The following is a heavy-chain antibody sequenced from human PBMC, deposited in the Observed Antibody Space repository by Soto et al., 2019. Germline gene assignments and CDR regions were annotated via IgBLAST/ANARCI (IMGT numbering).Heavy chain of an antibody. J-gene: IGHJ6*01. CDR1: GYSFTSYW. CDR3: ARSDYCTNGVCYSGMDV. V-gene: IGHV5-10-1*01. Sequence: ESLKISFKGSGYSFTSYWISWVRQIPGKGLEWMGRIDPSDSYTNYSPSFQGHVTISADKSISTAYLQWSSLKASDTAMYYCARSDYCTNGVCYSGMDVWGQGTTVTVSS. CDR2: IDPSDSYT. D-gene: IGHD2-8*01.